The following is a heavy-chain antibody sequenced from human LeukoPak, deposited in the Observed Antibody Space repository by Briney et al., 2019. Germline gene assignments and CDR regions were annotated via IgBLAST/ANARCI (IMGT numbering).Heavy chain of an antibody. J-gene: IGHJ3*02. CDR1: GFTVSSNY. D-gene: IGHD3-22*01. CDR3: AREIGRPDYYDSSGYPDAFDI. Sequence: GGSLRLSCAASGFTVSSNYMSWVRQAPGKGLEWVSVIYSGGSTYYADSVKGRFTISRDNSKNTLYLQMNSLRAEDTAVYYCAREIGRPDYYDSSGYPDAFDIWGQGTMDTVSS. V-gene: IGHV3-53*01. CDR2: IYSGGST.